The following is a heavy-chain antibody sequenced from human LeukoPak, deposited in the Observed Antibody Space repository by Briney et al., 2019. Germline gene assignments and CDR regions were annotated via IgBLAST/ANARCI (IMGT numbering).Heavy chain of an antibody. Sequence: SETLSLTCTVSGGSISSASYYWSWIRQPAGKGLEWIGRIYISGSTNYKSSLKSRVTISVDTSKNQFSLKLSSVTAADTAVYYCAREREGPYGYLDYWGQGTLVTVSS. J-gene: IGHJ4*02. V-gene: IGHV4-61*02. CDR1: GGSISSASYY. CDR2: IYISGST. CDR3: AREREGPYGYLDY. D-gene: IGHD4-17*01.